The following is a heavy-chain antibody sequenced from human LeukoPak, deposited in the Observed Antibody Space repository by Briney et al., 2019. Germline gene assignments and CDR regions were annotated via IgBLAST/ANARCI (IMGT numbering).Heavy chain of an antibody. J-gene: IGHJ4*02. D-gene: IGHD5-18*01. Sequence: TGGSLRLSCVASGFTFSNYWMSWVRQAPGKGLEWVANIKQDGSEKYYVDSVKGRFTISRDNAKNSLYLQMSSLRAEDTAVYYCARDRWGYSYGGDWGQGTLVTVSS. CDR3: ARDRWGYSYGGD. CDR1: GFTFSNYW. CDR2: IKQDGSEK. V-gene: IGHV3-7*01.